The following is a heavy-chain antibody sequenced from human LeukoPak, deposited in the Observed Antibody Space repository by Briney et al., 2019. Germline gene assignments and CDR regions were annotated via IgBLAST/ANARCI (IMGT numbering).Heavy chain of an antibody. D-gene: IGHD7-27*01. CDR3: ARHGESPADY. Sequence: SETLSLTCTVSGGSINSYYWSWIRQPPGKGLERIGYIFYSGSTNYNPSLKSRVTISVDTSKNQFSLKLNSVTAADTAMYYCARHGESPADYWGQGTLVTVSS. J-gene: IGHJ4*02. CDR1: GGSINSYY. CDR2: IFYSGST. V-gene: IGHV4-59*08.